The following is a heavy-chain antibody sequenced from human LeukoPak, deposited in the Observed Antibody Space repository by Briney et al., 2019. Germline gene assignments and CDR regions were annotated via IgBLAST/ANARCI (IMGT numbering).Heavy chain of an antibody. Sequence: PGGSLRLSCAASGFTFSSYGMHWVRQAPGKGLEWVAVISYDGSNKYYADSVKGRFTISRDNSKNTLYLQMNSLRAEDTAVYYCANNLPDSSGWYEDFDYWGQGTLVTVSS. J-gene: IGHJ4*02. CDR1: GFTFSSYG. V-gene: IGHV3-30*18. CDR3: ANNLPDSSGWYEDFDY. D-gene: IGHD6-19*01. CDR2: ISYDGSNK.